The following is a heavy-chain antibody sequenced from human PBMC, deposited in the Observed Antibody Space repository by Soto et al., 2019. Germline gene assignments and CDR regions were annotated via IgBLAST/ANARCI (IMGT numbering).Heavy chain of an antibody. CDR1: GYDFNTFD. V-gene: IGHV1-8*02. Sequence: ASVKVSCKASGYDFNTFDIYWVRQATGHGLEWMGWMNPNSGNTGYAQELRGRVTMTRNTSNSTAYMELTSLTSDDTGVYYCAGGNFRYWGQGTLVTVSS. CDR2: MNPNSGNT. J-gene: IGHJ4*02. CDR3: AGGNFRY.